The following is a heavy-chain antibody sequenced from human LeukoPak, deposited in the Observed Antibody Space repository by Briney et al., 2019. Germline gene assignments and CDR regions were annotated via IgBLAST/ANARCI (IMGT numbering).Heavy chain of an antibody. Sequence: ASVKVSCKASGYTFTSYDINWVRQATGQGLEWMGWMNPNSGKTGYAQKFQGRVTMTRNTSISTAYMELSSLRSEDTAVYYCARGRYCSSTSCPYDWFDPWGQGTLVTVSS. V-gene: IGHV1-8*01. CDR1: GYTFTSYD. CDR2: MNPNSGKT. D-gene: IGHD2-2*01. J-gene: IGHJ5*02. CDR3: ARGRYCSSTSCPYDWFDP.